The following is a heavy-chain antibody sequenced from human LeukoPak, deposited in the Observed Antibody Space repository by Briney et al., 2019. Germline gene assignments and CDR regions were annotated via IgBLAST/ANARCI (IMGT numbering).Heavy chain of an antibody. CDR1: RFSFSNYG. Sequence: GGSLRLSCAASRFSFSNYGMHWVRQAPGKGLEWVALIWYDGTMKYYADSVKGRFTVSRDNSKNTVFLQMNRLRVEDTAVYYCASSYHDILTGPTELNYWGQGTLVTVSS. CDR3: ASSYHDILTGPTELNY. V-gene: IGHV3-33*01. D-gene: IGHD3-9*01. J-gene: IGHJ4*01. CDR2: IWYDGTMK.